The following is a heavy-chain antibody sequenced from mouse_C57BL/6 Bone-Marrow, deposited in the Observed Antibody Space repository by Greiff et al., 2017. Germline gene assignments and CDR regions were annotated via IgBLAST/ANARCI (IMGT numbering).Heavy chain of an antibody. CDR2: IYPGSGST. CDR1: GYTFTSYW. D-gene: IGHD2-5*01. CDR3: YYSNYGLTLYLDY. J-gene: IGHJ2*02. Sequence: VQLQQPGAELVKPGASVKMSCKASGYTFTSYWITWVKQRPGQGLEWIGDIYPGSGSTNYNEKFKSKATLTVDTSSSTAYMQLSSLTSEDSAVXYCYYSNYGLTLYLDYGGQRTSRTVPS. V-gene: IGHV1-55*01.